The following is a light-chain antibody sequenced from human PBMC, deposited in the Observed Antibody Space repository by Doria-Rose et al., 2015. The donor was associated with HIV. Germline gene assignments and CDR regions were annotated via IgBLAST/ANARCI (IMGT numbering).Light chain of an antibody. CDR1: QSFCSTY. J-gene: IGKJ1*01. CDR3: HQYGTSWT. V-gene: IGKV3-20*01. Sequence: TQSPGTLSLSPGEIATLSCMASQSFCSTYLAWYQQIPGQAPSLLIYDGSTRATGIPDRFSASGSGTDFTLTINRLEPEDFALYYCHQYGTSWTFGQGTKVEI. CDR2: DGS.